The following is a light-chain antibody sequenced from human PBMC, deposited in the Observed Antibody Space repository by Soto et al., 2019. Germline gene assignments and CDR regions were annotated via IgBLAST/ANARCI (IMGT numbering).Light chain of an antibody. J-gene: IGKJ2*01. Sequence: IQMTPSPSTLSPSLGDRGTITCRASQSISSWLAWYQQKPGQPPKLLIYWASTRESGVPDRFSGGGSGTDFTLTISSLQAEDVAIYFCQQCYSSPYTFGQGTKVDIK. V-gene: IGKV1-5*03. CDR2: WAS. CDR1: QSISSW. CDR3: QQCYSSPYT.